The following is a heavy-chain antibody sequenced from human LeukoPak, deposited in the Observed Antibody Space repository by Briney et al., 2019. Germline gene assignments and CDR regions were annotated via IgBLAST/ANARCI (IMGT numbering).Heavy chain of an antibody. J-gene: IGHJ4*02. V-gene: IGHV4-39*01. CDR3: ARLRQAAVAAGYDY. Sequence: SETLSLTCTVSGGSISDNYYYWGWIRQPPGKGLDWIGTIYYTGTTHYNPSLQSRLTISADTSKNQFSLKLTSVTAADTAMYHGARLRQAAVAAGYDYWGQGTLVAVSS. CDR1: GGSISDNYYY. D-gene: IGHD6-19*01. CDR2: IYYTGTT.